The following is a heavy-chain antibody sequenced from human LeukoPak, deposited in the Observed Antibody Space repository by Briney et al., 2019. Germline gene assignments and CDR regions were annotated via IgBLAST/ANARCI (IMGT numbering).Heavy chain of an antibody. CDR1: GGTFSSYA. Sequence: GASVKVSCKASGGTFSSYAISWVRQAPGQWLELMGGIIPIFGTANYAQKFQGRVTITADESTSTAYMELSSLRSEDTAVYYCARDLRNYDSSGEFDPWGQGTLVTVSS. J-gene: IGHJ5*02. D-gene: IGHD3-22*01. CDR2: IIPIFGTA. CDR3: ARDLRNYDSSGEFDP. V-gene: IGHV1-69*13.